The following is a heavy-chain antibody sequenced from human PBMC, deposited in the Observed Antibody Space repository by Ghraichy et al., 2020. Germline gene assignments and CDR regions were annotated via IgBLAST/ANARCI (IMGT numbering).Heavy chain of an antibody. Sequence: GGSLRLSCAVSGFTFSSYWMTWVRQTPRKGLEWVANIKQNGSEKNYVDSVKGRFTISRDEAKNSLYLQMNSLRVEDTAMYYCATYSSSRGEWGQGTLVTVSS. CDR3: ATYSSSRGE. D-gene: IGHD6-6*01. CDR1: GFTFSSYW. CDR2: IKQNGSEK. V-gene: IGHV3-7*01. J-gene: IGHJ4*02.